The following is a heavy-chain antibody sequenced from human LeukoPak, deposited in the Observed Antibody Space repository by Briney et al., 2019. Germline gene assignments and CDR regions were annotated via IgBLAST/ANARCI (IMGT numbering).Heavy chain of an antibody. CDR3: ARVAAAAGNDY. D-gene: IGHD6-13*01. V-gene: IGHV1-18*01. CDR1: GYTFTSYG. J-gene: IGHJ4*02. CDR2: ISAYNGNT. Sequence: ASVKVSCKASGYTFTSYGISWVRQAPGQGLKWMGWISAYNGNTNYAQKLQGRVTMTTDTSTSTAYMELRSLRPDDTAVYYCARVAAAAGNDYWGQGTLVTVSS.